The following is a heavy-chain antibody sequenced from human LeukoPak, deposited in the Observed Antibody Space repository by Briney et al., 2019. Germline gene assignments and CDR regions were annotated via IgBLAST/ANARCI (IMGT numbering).Heavy chain of an antibody. Sequence: PGGSLRLSCAASGFTFSSYGMHWVRQAPGKGLEWVAVISYDGSNKYYADSVKGRFTISRDNSKNTLYLQMNSLRAEDTAVYYCAKDDYGDYAGGYNWSDPWGQGTLVTVSS. CDR3: AKDDYGDYAGGYNWSDP. V-gene: IGHV3-30*18. CDR1: GFTFSSYG. J-gene: IGHJ5*02. D-gene: IGHD4-17*01. CDR2: ISYDGSNK.